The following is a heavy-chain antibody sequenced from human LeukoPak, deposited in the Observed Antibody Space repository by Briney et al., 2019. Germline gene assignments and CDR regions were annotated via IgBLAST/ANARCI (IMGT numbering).Heavy chain of an antibody. CDR1: GFTFSSYA. Sequence: GGSLRLSCAASGFTFSSYAMSWVRQAPRKGLECVSGISGSGGSTYYADSVKGRFTIPRDNSKNTLYLQMNSLRAEDTAVYYCAKLYCSSSSCYNPWGQGTLVTVSS. CDR2: ISGSGGST. V-gene: IGHV3-23*01. J-gene: IGHJ5*02. CDR3: AKLYCSSSSCYNP. D-gene: IGHD2-2*02.